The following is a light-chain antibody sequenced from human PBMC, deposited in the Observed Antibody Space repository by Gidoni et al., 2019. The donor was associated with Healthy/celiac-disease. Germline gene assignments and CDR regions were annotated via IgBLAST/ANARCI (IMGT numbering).Light chain of an antibody. CDR3: SSYTSSSTVV. Sequence: QSALTHPASVSGSPGQSITLSCTGTSSDVGGYNYVSWYQQHPGKAPKLMIYDVINRPSGVSSRFSGSKSGNTASLVISGLQAEDEADYYCSSYTSSSTVVFGGGTMLTVL. J-gene: IGLJ2*01. CDR1: SSDVGGYNY. CDR2: DVI. V-gene: IGLV2-14*03.